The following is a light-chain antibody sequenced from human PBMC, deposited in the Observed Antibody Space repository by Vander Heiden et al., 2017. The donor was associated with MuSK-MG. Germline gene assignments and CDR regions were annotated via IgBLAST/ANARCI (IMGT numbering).Light chain of an antibody. CDR2: DVT. V-gene: IGLV2-14*03. CDR3: SSYTSSSLYV. J-gene: IGLJ1*01. CDR1: SSDVDAYNY. Sequence: QSALTQPASVSGAAGQSSHISCIRTSSDVDAYNYVSWYQQHPGNAPKLMIYDVTNRPSGVSNRFFGSKSSNTASLTISGLQAEDEADYYCSSYTSSSLYVFGTGTKVTVL.